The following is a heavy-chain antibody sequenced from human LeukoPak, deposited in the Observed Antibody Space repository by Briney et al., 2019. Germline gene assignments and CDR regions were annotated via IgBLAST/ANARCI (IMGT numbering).Heavy chain of an antibody. Sequence: ASVTVSCKASGYTFTGYYMHWVRQAPGQGLEWMGWINPNSGGTNYAQTFQGRVTMTRDTSISTAYMELSRLRSDDTAVYYCARSITMIVVDRGYYMDVWGKGTTVTVSS. V-gene: IGHV1-2*02. CDR2: INPNSGGT. CDR3: ARSITMIVVDRGYYMDV. J-gene: IGHJ6*03. D-gene: IGHD3-22*01. CDR1: GYTFTGYY.